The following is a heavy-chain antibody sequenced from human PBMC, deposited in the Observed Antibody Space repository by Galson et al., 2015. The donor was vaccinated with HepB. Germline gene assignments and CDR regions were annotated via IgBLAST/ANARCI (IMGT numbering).Heavy chain of an antibody. CDR3: VKEDCSGGSCYFYYYGMDV. D-gene: IGHD2-15*01. CDR2: ISSHGGST. J-gene: IGHJ6*02. V-gene: IGHV3-64D*06. CDR1: GFTFSSYA. Sequence: SLRLSCAASGFTFSSYAMHWVRQAPGKGLEYVSAISSHGGSTYYADSVKGRLTISRDNSKNTLYLQMSSLRAEDTAVYYCVKEDCSGGSCYFYYYGMDVWGQGTTVTVSS.